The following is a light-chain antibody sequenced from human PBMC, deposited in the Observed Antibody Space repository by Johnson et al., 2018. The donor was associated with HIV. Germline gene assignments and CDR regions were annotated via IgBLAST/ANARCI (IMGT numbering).Light chain of an antibody. CDR1: SSNIGRNY. V-gene: IGLV1-51*01. Sequence: QSALTQPPSVSAAPGQKVTISCSGSSSNIGRNYVSWYQQLPGTAPKLLIFDNNKRPSGIPDRFSASKSGTSATLGITGLQTGDEADYYCGTWDTSLSASYVFGTGTKVTVL. CDR3: GTWDTSLSASYV. CDR2: DNN. J-gene: IGLJ1*01.